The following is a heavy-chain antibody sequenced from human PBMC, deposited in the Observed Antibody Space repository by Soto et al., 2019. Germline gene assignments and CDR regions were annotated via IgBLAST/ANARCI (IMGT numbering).Heavy chain of an antibody. CDR3: AKSPIAAAGTGYFDY. D-gene: IGHD6-13*01. CDR1: GFTFDDYA. CDR2: ISWNSGSI. V-gene: IGHV3-9*01. J-gene: IGHJ4*02. Sequence: EVQLVESGGGLVQPGRSLRLSCAASGFTFDDYAMHWVRQAPGKGLEWVSGISWNSGSIGYADSVKGRFTIPRDNAKNSLYLQMNSLRAEDTALYYCAKSPIAAAGTGYFDYWGQGTLVTVSS.